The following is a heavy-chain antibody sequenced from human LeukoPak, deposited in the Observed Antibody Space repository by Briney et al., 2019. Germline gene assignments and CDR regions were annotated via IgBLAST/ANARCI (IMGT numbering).Heavy chain of an antibody. V-gene: IGHV1-2*02. CDR2: INPANGDT. Sequence: ASVKVSCKASGYTFTSYGISWVRQAPGQGLEWVGWINPANGDTIYAQTFQGRVTMTRDTSISTAYMELSRLRSDDTAVFYCTRDGGSNTYYDSEKFDFWGQGTLVSVPS. CDR3: TRDGGSNTYYDSEKFDF. CDR1: GYTFTSYG. J-gene: IGHJ4*02. D-gene: IGHD3-16*01.